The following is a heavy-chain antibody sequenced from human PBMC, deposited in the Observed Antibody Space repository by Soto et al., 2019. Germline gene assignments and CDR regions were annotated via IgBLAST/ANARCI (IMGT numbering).Heavy chain of an antibody. J-gene: IGHJ6*02. D-gene: IGHD6-13*01. CDR3: ARRSIAAAGTNYYGTDV. Sequence: ASVKVSCKASGYTFTSYGISWVRQAPGQGLEWMGWISAYNGNTNYAQKLQGRVTMTTDTSTSTAYMELRSLRSDDTAVYYCARRSIAAAGTNYYGTDVWGQGNTVTVTS. V-gene: IGHV1-18*01. CDR2: ISAYNGNT. CDR1: GYTFTSYG.